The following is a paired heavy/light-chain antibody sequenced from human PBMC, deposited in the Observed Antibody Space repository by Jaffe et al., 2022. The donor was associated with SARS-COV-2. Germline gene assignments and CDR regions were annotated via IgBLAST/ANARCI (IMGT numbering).Heavy chain of an antibody. CDR1: GITFSAYA. V-gene: IGHV3-30*04. J-gene: IGHJ5*02. CDR3: ARDRLSGSGNRVFDP. Sequence: QVQLVESGGGVVQPGRSLRLSCAASGITFSAYAMHWVRQAPGKGLEWVAFILYDGSNKYYADSVKGRFTISRDNSKNTLYLQMNSLRAEDTAVYYCARDRLSGSGNRVFDPWGQGTLVTVSS. CDR2: ILYDGSNK. D-gene: IGHD3-10*01.
Light chain of an antibody. CDR2: AAS. CDR1: QSISSY. J-gene: IGKJ2*03. Sequence: DIQMTQSPSSLSASVGDRVTITCRASQSISSYLNWYQQKPGKAPKLLIYAASSLQSGVPSRFSGSGSGTDFTLAIGSLQPEDFATYYCQQSYSFPYSFGQGTKLESK. CDR3: QQSYSFPYS. V-gene: IGKV1-39*01.